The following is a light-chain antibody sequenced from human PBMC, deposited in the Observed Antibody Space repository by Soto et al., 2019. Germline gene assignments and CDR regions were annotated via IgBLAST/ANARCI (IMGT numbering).Light chain of an antibody. V-gene: IGKV3-20*01. CDR2: GAS. Sequence: EIVLTQSPGTLSLSAGDRATLSCRASQSVSSNYLAWYQQKPGQTPRLLIYGASSRATGIPDRFSGSGSGTDFTLTISRLEPEDFAVYYCQQSCSSPWTFGQGTKVEIK. J-gene: IGKJ1*01. CDR1: QSVSSNY. CDR3: QQSCSSPWT.